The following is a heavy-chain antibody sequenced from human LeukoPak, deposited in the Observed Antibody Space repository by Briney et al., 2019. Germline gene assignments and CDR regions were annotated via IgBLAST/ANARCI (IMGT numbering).Heavy chain of an antibody. V-gene: IGHV4-59*01. Sequence: PSETLSLTCAVYGGSFSGYYWSWIRQPPGKGLEWIGYIYYSGSTNYNPSLKSRVTISVDTSKNQFSLKLSSVTAADTAVYFCARMFYGLGNSYFDYWGQGTLVTVSS. D-gene: IGHD3-10*01. CDR2: IYYSGST. CDR1: GGSFSGYY. CDR3: ARMFYGLGNSYFDY. J-gene: IGHJ4*02.